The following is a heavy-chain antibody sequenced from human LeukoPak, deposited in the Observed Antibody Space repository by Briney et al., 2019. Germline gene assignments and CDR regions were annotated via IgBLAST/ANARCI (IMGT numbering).Heavy chain of an antibody. V-gene: IGHV3-74*01. CDR2: INGDGSST. J-gene: IGHJ5*02. CDR3: ARDQGYQLFDP. CDR1: GFTFRTYW. Sequence: PRGSLRLSCAASGFTFRTYWMHWVRQAPGKGLVWVSRINGDGSSTTYADSVKGRFTISRDNAKNTLYLQMNSLRAEDTAVYYCARDQGYQLFDPWGQGTLVTVSS. D-gene: IGHD2-2*01.